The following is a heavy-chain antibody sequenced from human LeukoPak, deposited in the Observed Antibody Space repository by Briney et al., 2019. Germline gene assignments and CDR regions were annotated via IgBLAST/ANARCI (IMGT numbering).Heavy chain of an antibody. Sequence: GGSLRLSCAASGFTFDDYGMHWVRQAPGKGLEWVSLISGDGDSTYYADSVQGRFTISRDNSENSLYLQMNSLRAEDTAVYYCAKSSTSYDSSGYCCYWGQGTLVTVSS. V-gene: IGHV3-43*02. CDR3: AKSSTSYDSSGYCCY. CDR2: ISGDGDST. D-gene: IGHD3-22*01. CDR1: GFTFDDYG. J-gene: IGHJ4*02.